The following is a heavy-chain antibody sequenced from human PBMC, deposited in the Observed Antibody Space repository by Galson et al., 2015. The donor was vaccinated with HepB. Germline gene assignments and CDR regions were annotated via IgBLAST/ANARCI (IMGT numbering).Heavy chain of an antibody. J-gene: IGHJ5*02. Sequence: SVKVSCKASGFTFTSSAVQWVRQARGQRLEWIGWIVVGSGNTNYAQKFQERVTITRDMSTSTAYMELSSLRSEDTAVYYCARKLGCSGGSCYSRNGWFDPWGQGTLVTVSS. V-gene: IGHV1-58*01. CDR2: IVVGSGNT. CDR1: GFTFTSSA. CDR3: ARKLGCSGGSCYSRNGWFDP. D-gene: IGHD2-15*01.